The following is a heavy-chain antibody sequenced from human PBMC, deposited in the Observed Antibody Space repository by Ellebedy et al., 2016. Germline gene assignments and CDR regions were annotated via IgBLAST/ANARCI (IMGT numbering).Heavy chain of an antibody. Sequence: GESLKISCVASGFTFSSYGMHWVRQAPGKGLEWVAALSSDASNKYYADSVKGRFTISRDNSEKTLYLQMNSLRAEDTAVYYCAKVREVVIRRVMDYCYGLDVWGQGTTVTVSS. V-gene: IGHV3-30*18. CDR3: AKVREVVIRRVMDYCYGLDV. CDR1: GFTFSSYG. CDR2: LSSDASNK. J-gene: IGHJ6*02. D-gene: IGHD3-22*01.